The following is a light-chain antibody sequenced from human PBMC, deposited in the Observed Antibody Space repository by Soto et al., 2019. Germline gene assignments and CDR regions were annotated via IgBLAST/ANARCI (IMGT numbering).Light chain of an antibody. V-gene: IGKV1-27*01. J-gene: IGKJ5*01. CDR2: AAS. Sequence: DIQMTQSPSSLSASVGDRVTITCRASQGISNYLAWYQQKPGKVPKLLIYAASTLQSGVPSRFSGSGSGTDFTLTISSLQPADVATYYCQQSYTALSITFGQGTRLEIK. CDR3: QQSYTALSIT. CDR1: QGISNY.